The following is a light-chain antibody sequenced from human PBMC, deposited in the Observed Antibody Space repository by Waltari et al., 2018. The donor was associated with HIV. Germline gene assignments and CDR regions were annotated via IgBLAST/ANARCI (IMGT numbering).Light chain of an antibody. CDR2: EVT. CDR1: SSNVGSDDL. J-gene: IGLJ1*01. CDR3: CSCPRSGIRYV. Sequence: QSALTQPASVSGSPGQSITISCTGTSSNVGSDDLVSWYQQNPGEAPKLIIYEVTKRPSGVSNRFSGSKSGNTASLTISGLQAEDEADYYCCSCPRSGIRYVFGTGTKVTVL. V-gene: IGLV2-23*02.